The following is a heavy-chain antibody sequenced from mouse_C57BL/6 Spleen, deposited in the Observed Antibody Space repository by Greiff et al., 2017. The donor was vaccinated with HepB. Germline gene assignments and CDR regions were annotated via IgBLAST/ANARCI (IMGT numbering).Heavy chain of an antibody. Sequence: QVQLQQPGAELVKPGASVKLSCKASGYTFTSYWLQWVKQRPGQGLEWIGEIDPSDSYTNYNQKFKGKATLTVDTSSSTAYMQLSSLTSEGTAVYNCAKKFAFYSFDTWGENTTLSLSS. CDR2: IDPSDSYT. J-gene: IGHJ2*01. CDR1: GYTFTSYW. CDR3: AKKFAFYSFDT. V-gene: IGHV1-50*01.